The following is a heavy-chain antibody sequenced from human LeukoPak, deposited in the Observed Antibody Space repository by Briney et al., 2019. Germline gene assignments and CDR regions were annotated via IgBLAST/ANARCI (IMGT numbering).Heavy chain of an antibody. D-gene: IGHD3-22*01. CDR1: GYTFTSYG. CDR3: ARDPLSGYYSYYYYYMDV. CDR2: ISAYNGNT. J-gene: IGHJ6*03. Sequence: EASVKVSCKASGYTFTSYGISWVRQAPGQGLEWMGWISAYNGNTNYAQKLQGRVTMTTDTSTSTAYVELRSLRSDATAVYYCARDPLSGYYSYYYYYMDVWGKGTTVTVSS. V-gene: IGHV1-18*01.